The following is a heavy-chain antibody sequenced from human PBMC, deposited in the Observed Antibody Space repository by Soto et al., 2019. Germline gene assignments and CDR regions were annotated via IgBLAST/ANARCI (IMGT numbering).Heavy chain of an antibody. Sequence: PGGSLRLSCAASGFSFSIYAMNWVRQAPGKGLEWVSGISGGGGSTYHADSVKGRFTISRENAKNSLYLQMNSLRAGDTAVYYCARGGPGASHFYDAFDIWGQGTMVTVSS. J-gene: IGHJ3*02. CDR3: ARGGPGASHFYDAFDI. CDR2: ISGGGGST. CDR1: GFSFSIYA. D-gene: IGHD2-2*01. V-gene: IGHV3-23*01.